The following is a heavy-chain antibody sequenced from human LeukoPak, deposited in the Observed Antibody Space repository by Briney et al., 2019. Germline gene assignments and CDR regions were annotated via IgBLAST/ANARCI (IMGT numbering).Heavy chain of an antibody. Sequence: GGSLRLSCAASRTTFIHYSMSWVRQAPGKGLEWVANINQDGSEKYYVDSVKGRFIISRDNAENSVYLHMNSMRADDTAVYYCARDVRNRVGINYYHQYMDVWGKGMTVTVSS. CDR1: RTTFIHYS. CDR3: ARDVRNRVGINYYHQYMDV. J-gene: IGHJ6*03. V-gene: IGHV3-7*01. CDR2: INQDGSEK. D-gene: IGHD2-21*01.